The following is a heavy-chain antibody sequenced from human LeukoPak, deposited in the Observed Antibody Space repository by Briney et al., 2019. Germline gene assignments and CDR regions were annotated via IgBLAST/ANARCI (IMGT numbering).Heavy chain of an antibody. D-gene: IGHD2-2*01. J-gene: IGHJ4*02. Sequence: SETLSLPCAVYGGSFSVCYWRGIREPPGKGREGGGEINHSGSTNYNPSLKSRVTISADTSKNQFSLKLSSVTAADTAVYYCARGRGYCSSTSCSPFDYWGQGTLVTVSS. V-gene: IGHV4-34*01. CDR2: INHSGST. CDR1: GGSFSVCY. CDR3: ARGRGYCSSTSCSPFDY.